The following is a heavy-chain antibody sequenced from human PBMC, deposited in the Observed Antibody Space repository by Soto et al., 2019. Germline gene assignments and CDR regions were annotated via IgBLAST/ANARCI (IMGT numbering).Heavy chain of an antibody. CDR1: GFTFSSYG. CDR2: ISYDGSNK. D-gene: IGHD6-6*01. J-gene: IGHJ4*02. V-gene: IGHV3-30*18. CDR3: AKACSSSPGAFDY. Sequence: QVQLVESGGGVVQPGRSLRLSCAASGFTFSSYGMHWVRQAPGKGLEWVAVISYDGSNKYYADSVKGRFTISRDNSKNTLYLQMNSLRAEDTAVYYCAKACSSSPGAFDYWGQGTLVTVSS.